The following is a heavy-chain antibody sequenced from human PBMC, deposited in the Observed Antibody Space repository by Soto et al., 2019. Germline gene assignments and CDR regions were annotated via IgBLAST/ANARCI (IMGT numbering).Heavy chain of an antibody. J-gene: IGHJ5*02. V-gene: IGHV4-30-4*08. D-gene: IGHD5-12*01. CDR2: IYYSGST. CDR1: GGSISSGGYY. Sequence: PSETLSLTCTVSGGSISSGGYYWTWIRQHPGKGLEWIGYIYYSGSTYYNPSLKSRVTISVDTSKNQFSLKLSSVTAADTAVYYCARDTIITGFDPWGQGTLVTVSS. CDR3: ARDTIITGFDP.